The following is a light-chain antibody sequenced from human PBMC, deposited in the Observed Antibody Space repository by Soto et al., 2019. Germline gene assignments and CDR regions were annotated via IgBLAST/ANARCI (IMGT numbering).Light chain of an antibody. V-gene: IGLV1-44*01. Sequence: QSVLTQPPSASGTPGQRVNMSCSGSSSNIVTYAVSWYQHLPGTAPKLLIYNDNQRPSGVPDRFSGSKSGTSASLAISGLQSAHEADYYCSSWDDSLNGPVFGGGTKVTVL. CDR3: SSWDDSLNGPV. J-gene: IGLJ3*02. CDR1: SSNIVTYA. CDR2: NDN.